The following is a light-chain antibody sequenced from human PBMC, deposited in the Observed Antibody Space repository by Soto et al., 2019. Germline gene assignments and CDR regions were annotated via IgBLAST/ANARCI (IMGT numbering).Light chain of an antibody. CDR1: QSGRDMY. CDR2: GVS. Sequence: ELLLTQSPGTLSLSPGERATLSCRASQSGRDMYLAWYQQKPGQPPRLLIYGVSSRAYGIPDRFSGSGSGTDFTLTISRLEPEDFAVYYCQQYGYPQWTFGQGTKVDIK. J-gene: IGKJ1*01. CDR3: QQYGYPQWT. V-gene: IGKV3-20*01.